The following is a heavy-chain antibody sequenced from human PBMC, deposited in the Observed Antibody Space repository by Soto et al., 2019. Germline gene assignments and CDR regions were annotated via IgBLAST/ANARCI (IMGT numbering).Heavy chain of an antibody. D-gene: IGHD5-12*01. J-gene: IGHJ6*02. CDR1: GGTFSSYT. Sequence: QVQLVQSGAEVKKPGSSVKVSCKASGGTFSSYTISWVRQAPGQGLEWMGRIIPILGIANYAQKFQGRVTSTADKATSTAYMELSSLRSEDTAVYYCARTAGAVATIRGFGDVWGQGTTVTVSS. CDR2: IIPILGIA. V-gene: IGHV1-69*02. CDR3: ARTAGAVATIRGFGDV.